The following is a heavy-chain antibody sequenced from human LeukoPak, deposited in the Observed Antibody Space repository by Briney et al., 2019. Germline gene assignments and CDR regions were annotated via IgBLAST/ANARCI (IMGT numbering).Heavy chain of an antibody. CDR2: ISYDGSNK. D-gene: IGHD6-6*01. CDR3: ARDHHGSSSSVFDY. Sequence: GGSLILSFAASGFTFSSYAMHWVRQAPSKGLEWVAVISYDGSNKYYADSLKGRFTISRDNSKNTLYLQMNSLRAEDTAVYYCARDHHGSSSSVFDYWGQGTLVTVSS. J-gene: IGHJ4*02. V-gene: IGHV3-30-3*01. CDR1: GFTFSSYA.